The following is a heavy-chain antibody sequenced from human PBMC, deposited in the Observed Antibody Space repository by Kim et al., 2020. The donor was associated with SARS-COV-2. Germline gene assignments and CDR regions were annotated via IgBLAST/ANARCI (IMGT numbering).Heavy chain of an antibody. D-gene: IGHD2-15*01. Sequence: GGSLRLSCAASGFTFSGSTMHWVRQASGKGLEWVGRIRSKPNNYATAYAASVKGRFTISRDDSKNTAYLQMSSLKTEDTAVYYCTRVNRRAGSWYDAFDIWGQGTMVTVSS. CDR3: TRVNRRAGSWYDAFDI. CDR2: IRSKPNNYAT. CDR1: GFTFSGST. V-gene: IGHV3-73*01. J-gene: IGHJ3*02.